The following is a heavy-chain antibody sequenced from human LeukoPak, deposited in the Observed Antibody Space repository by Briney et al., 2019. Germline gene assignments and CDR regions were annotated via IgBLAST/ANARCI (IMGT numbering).Heavy chain of an antibody. D-gene: IGHD3-9*01. J-gene: IGHJ4*02. CDR1: GGSISSSNW. CDR3: ARSHDILTGYYVFDY. CDR2: IYHSEST. V-gene: IGHV4-4*02. Sequence: PSGTLSLTCAVSGGSISSSNWWSWVRQPPGQGLEWIGEIYHSESTNYNPSLKSRVTISVDKSKSQFSLKLTSVTAADTAVYYCARSHDILTGYYVFDYWGQGTLVTVSS.